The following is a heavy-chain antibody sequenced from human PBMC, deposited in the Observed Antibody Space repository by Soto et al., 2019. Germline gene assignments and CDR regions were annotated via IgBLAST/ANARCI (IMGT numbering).Heavy chain of an antibody. Sequence: QVQLQQWGAGLLKPSETLSLTSAVYGGSFSGYYWSWIRQPPGKGLEWIGEINHSGSTNYNPSLKSRVTLAVDTSKNQFSLKLSSVTAADTAVYYCARGKEVRGSYVTLDYWGQGTLVTVSS. V-gene: IGHV4-34*01. J-gene: IGHJ4*02. CDR3: ARGKEVRGSYVTLDY. CDR1: GGSFSGYY. D-gene: IGHD3-10*01. CDR2: INHSGST.